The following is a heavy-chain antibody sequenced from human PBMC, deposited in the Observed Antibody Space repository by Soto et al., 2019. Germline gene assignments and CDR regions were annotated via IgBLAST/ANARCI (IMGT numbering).Heavy chain of an antibody. V-gene: IGHV4-39*01. CDR3: ARHAPSFDY. J-gene: IGHJ4*02. CDR2: IDRSGNT. CDR1: GGSISSSSYH. Sequence: SETLSLTCTVSGGSISSSSYHWGWIRQPPGKGPEWIGDIDRSGNTHYNPALGSRVAISTDTSKNQFSLKLTSVTAADTAVYYCARHAPSFDYWSQGTLVTVS.